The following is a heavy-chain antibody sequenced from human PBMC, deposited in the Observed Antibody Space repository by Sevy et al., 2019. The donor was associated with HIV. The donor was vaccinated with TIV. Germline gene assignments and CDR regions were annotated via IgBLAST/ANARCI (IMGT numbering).Heavy chain of an antibody. J-gene: IGHJ3*02. V-gene: IGHV3-33*01. CDR3: ARVQQWLINAFDI. Sequence: GGSLRLSCAASGFTFSDYGMHWVRQAPGKGLEWVAFIWYDGSDKYYVDSVKGRFTISRDNSKNTLYLQMNSLRAEDTAVYYCARVQQWLINAFDIWGQGTMVTVSS. CDR2: IWYDGSDK. CDR1: GFTFSDYG. D-gene: IGHD6-19*01.